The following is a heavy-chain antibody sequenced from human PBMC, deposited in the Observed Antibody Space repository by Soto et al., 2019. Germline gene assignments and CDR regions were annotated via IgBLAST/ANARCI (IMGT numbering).Heavy chain of an antibody. Sequence: SETLSLTCAIYGASLGGFHWTWLRQAPGKWVEWIGELIHGGRTNYNPSLKGRVSFSLDTSKNQFSLHLMSVTAADTAVYYCARSPLGYDYVRQTWREVGDSFDIWGRGTLVTVSS. CDR1: GASLGGFH. CDR3: ARSPLGYDYVRQTWREVGDSFDI. V-gene: IGHV4-34*12. D-gene: IGHD3-16*01. J-gene: IGHJ3*02. CDR2: LIHGGRT.